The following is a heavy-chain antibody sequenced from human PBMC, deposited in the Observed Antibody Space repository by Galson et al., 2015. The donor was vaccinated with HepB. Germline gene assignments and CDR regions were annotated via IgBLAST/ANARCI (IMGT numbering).Heavy chain of an antibody. J-gene: IGHJ4*02. V-gene: IGHV3-33*07. CDR1: GFTFSRHG. D-gene: IGHD3-3*01. CDR3: AREGDTNVFWSAVDY. CDR2: IWYDGSNT. Sequence: SLRLSCAASGFTFSRHGMNWVRQAPGKGLEWVATIWYDGSNTYYVDSVKGRFTISRDNSKNTLSLQMNSLRAEDTAVYYCAREGDTNVFWSAVDYWGQGTLVTASS.